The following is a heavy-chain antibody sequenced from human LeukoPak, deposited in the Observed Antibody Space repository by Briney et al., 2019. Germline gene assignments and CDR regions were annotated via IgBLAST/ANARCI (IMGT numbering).Heavy chain of an antibody. J-gene: IGHJ4*02. CDR1: GGSISSGSYY. CDR2: IYTSGST. V-gene: IGHV4-61*02. Sequence: SQTLSLTCTVSGGSISSGSYYWSWIRQPAGKGLEWIGRIYTSGSTNYNPSLKSRVTISVDTSKNQFSLKLSSVTAADTAVYYCATHDKTSSGYYGYWGQGTLVTVS. D-gene: IGHD3-22*01. CDR3: ATHDKTSSGYYGY.